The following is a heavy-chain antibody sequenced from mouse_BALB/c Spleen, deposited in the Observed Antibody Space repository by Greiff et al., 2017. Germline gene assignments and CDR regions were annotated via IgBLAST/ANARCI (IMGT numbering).Heavy chain of an antibody. D-gene: IGHD2-1*01. CDR3: AKKAGGNVPDV. CDR2: IWRGGST. V-gene: IGHV2-5-1*01. Sequence: VQLVESGPSLVQPSQSLSITCTVSGFSLTSYGVHWVRQSPGKGLEWLGVIWRGGSTDYNAAFMSRLSITKDNSKSQVFLKMNSLQADDTAIYYCAKKAGGNVPDVWGAGTTVTVSS. J-gene: IGHJ1*01. CDR1: GFSLTSYG.